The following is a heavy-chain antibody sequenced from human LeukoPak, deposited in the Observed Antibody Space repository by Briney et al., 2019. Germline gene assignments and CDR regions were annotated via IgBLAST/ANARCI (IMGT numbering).Heavy chain of an antibody. CDR2: ISWNSGSI. CDR3: AKNTDSSGYYPSFDY. Sequence: GRSLRLSCAASGFTFDDYAMHLVRQAPGKGLEWVSGISWNSGSIGYADSVKGRFTISRDNAKNSLYLQMNSLRAEDTALYYCAKNTDSSGYYPSFDYWGQGTLVTVSS. CDR1: GFTFDDYA. V-gene: IGHV3-9*01. D-gene: IGHD3-22*01. J-gene: IGHJ4*02.